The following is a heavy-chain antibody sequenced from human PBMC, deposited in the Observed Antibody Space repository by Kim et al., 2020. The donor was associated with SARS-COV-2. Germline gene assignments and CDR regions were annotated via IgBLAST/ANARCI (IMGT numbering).Heavy chain of an antibody. CDR3: AREYDFWSGYSDYYYYYGMDV. Sequence: GGSLRLSCAASGFTFSSYSMNWVRQAPGKGLEWVSSISSSSSYIYYADSVKGRFTISRDNAKNSLYLQMNSLRAEDTAVYYCAREYDFWSGYSDYYYYYGMDVWGQGTTVTVSS. D-gene: IGHD3-3*01. CDR1: GFTFSSYS. CDR2: ISSSSSYI. J-gene: IGHJ6*02. V-gene: IGHV3-21*01.